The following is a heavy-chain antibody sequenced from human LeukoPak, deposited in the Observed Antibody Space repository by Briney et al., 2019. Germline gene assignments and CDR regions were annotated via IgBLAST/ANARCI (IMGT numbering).Heavy chain of an antibody. J-gene: IGHJ3*02. D-gene: IGHD3-3*01. V-gene: IGHV4-39*07. CDR1: GGSISNSRDY. CDR3: ARGSYYDFWSGYYTNDAFDI. Sequence: SETLSLTCTVSGGSISNSRDYWAWIRQPPGKGLEWIANIYYSGSTYYSPSLKSRVTISVDTSKNQFSLKLSSVTAADTAVYYCARGSYYDFWSGYYTNDAFDIWGQGTMVTVSS. CDR2: IYYSGST.